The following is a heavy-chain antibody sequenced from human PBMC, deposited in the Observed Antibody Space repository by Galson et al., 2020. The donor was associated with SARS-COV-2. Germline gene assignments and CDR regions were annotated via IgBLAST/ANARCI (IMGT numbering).Heavy chain of an antibody. CDR2: ITHSGGT. J-gene: IGHJ3*01. Sequence: SESLSPTCAVSGTSISCGSNSCNRILQPPGQGLECIGYITHSGGTYYNPSLKSRVTISGDRSKNQFSLRLSSVTAADAAVYFCARLHYGEYAPEAFDVWGPGTRVTVAS. D-gene: IGHD4-17*01. V-gene: IGHV4-30-2*01. CDR3: ARLHYGEYAPEAFDV. CDR1: GTSISCGSNS.